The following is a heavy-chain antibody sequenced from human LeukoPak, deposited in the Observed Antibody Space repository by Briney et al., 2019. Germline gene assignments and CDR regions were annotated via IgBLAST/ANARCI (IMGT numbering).Heavy chain of an antibody. CDR3: ASQGYDSSGYSFDY. CDR1: GFTFSDYY. CDR2: ISSSGSTI. D-gene: IGHD3-22*01. Sequence: PGGSLRLSCAASGFTFSDYYMSWIRQAPGKGLEWVSYISSSGSTIYYADSVKGRFTISRDNAKNSLYLRMNSLRAEDTAVYYCASQGYDSSGYSFDYWGQGTLVTVSS. J-gene: IGHJ4*02. V-gene: IGHV3-11*01.